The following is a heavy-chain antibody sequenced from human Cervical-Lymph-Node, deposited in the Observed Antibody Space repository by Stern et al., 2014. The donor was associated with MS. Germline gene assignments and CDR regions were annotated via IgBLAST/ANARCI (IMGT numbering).Heavy chain of an antibody. J-gene: IGHJ6*02. CDR1: GGTFSSYA. Sequence: VQLLQSGAEVKKPGSSVKVSCKASGGTFSSYAISWVRQAPGQGLERMGGIIPIFGTAKYAQKFQGRVSIAADESTSTAYMELSSLRSEDTAVYYCARGETGTTAHYYYGMDVWGQGTTVTVSS. CDR3: ARGETGTTAHYYYGMDV. CDR2: IIPIFGTA. D-gene: IGHD1-1*01. V-gene: IGHV1-69*01.